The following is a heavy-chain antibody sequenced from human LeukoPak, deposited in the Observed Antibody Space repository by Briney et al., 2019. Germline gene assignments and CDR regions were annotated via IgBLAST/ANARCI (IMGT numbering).Heavy chain of an antibody. J-gene: IGHJ5*02. CDR3: ARQSVPWDSATRPLSFDP. Sequence: ASVKVSCKASGYTFSSHDINWVRQATGQGLEWMGWMNPNSGNTGYAQKFQGSVTMTRNTSISTAYMELSSLRSEDTAVYYCARQSVPWDSATRPLSFDPWGQGTLVTVSS. CDR1: GYTFSSHD. CDR2: MNPNSGNT. D-gene: IGHD2-2*01. V-gene: IGHV1-8*01.